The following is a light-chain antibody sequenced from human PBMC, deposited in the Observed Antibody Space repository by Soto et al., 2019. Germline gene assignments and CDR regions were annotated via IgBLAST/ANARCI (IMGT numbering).Light chain of an antibody. CDR3: QQGSSFPLT. CDR1: QGISKF. CDR2: AAS. Sequence: DIQMTQSPSSVSASVGDRVTITCRASQGISKFLAWYQQTPGRAPKLLIYAASNLRSGVPSRFSGSGSGTDFALTISSLQPEDFATYYCQQGSSFPLTFGGGTRVEIK. V-gene: IGKV1D-12*01. J-gene: IGKJ4*01.